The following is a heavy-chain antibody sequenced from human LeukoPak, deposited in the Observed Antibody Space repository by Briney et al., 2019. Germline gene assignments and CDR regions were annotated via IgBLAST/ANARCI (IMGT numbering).Heavy chain of an antibody. V-gene: IGHV1-2*04. J-gene: IGHJ4*02. CDR3: ARGTRAYSSGWGQFDY. CDR1: GYTFTGYY. Sequence: ASVKVSCKASGYTFTGYYMHWVRQAPGQGLEWMGWINPNSGGTNYAQKFQGWVTMTRDTSISTAYMELSRLRSDDTAVYYCARGTRAYSSGWGQFDYWGQGTLVTVSS. CDR2: INPNSGGT. D-gene: IGHD6-19*01.